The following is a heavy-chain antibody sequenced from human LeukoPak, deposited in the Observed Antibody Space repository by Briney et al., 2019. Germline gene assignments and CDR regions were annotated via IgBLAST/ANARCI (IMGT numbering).Heavy chain of an antibody. CDR2: IRNKASSYTT. CDR1: GFTFSDHY. J-gene: IGHJ4*02. D-gene: IGHD1-26*01. Sequence: GGSLRLSCAASGFTFSDHYMGWVRQAPGKGLEWVGRIRNKASSYTTEYAASVKGRFTISRDDSKNSLYLQLNSLKTEDTAVYYCARDRGSYFDYWGQGTLVTVSS. V-gene: IGHV3-72*01. CDR3: ARDRGSYFDY.